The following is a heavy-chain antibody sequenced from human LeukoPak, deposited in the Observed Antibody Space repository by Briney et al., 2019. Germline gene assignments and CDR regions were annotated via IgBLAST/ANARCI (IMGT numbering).Heavy chain of an antibody. CDR2: ISPSGDIT. J-gene: IGHJ4*02. V-gene: IGHV3-23*01. CDR3: AKDDAWLRFGE. CDR1: GGSFNGYY. D-gene: IGHD3-10*01. Sequence: EALSLTCAVYGGSFNGYYWTWVRQSPGEGLEWVSGISPSGDITYYADSVKGRFTISRDNSKNTLYLEVISLTAEDTAVYYCAKDDAWLRFGEWSQGTLVTVSS.